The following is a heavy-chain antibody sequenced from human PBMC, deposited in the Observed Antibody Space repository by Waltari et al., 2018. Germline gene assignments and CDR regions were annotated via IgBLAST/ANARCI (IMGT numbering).Heavy chain of an antibody. D-gene: IGHD4-17*01. J-gene: IGHJ1*01. V-gene: IGHV4-39*01. CDR1: GGSISSNYN. CDR3: GRIAFGDDGGYFQY. Sequence: QVQLQESGPGLVKPSETLSLTCTVSGGSISSNYNWGWIRQPPGKGLEWMGNMQYRGSTFYNPALESRVTISLDTSRNQFSLWLSSVYAADTAVYFCGRIAFGDDGGYFQYWGQGTLVTVSS. CDR2: MQYRGST.